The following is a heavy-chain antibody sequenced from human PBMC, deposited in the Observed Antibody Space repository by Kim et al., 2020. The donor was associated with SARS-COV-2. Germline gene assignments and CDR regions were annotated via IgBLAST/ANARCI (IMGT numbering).Heavy chain of an antibody. Sequence: ASVKVSCKASGYTFTSYDINWVRQATGQGLEWMGWMNPNSGNTGYAQKFQGRVTMTRNTSISTAYMELSSLRSEDTAVYYCARVSRAVAGPGYWGQGTLVTVSS. D-gene: IGHD6-19*01. CDR1: GYTFTSYD. V-gene: IGHV1-8*01. CDR3: ARVSRAVAGPGY. CDR2: MNPNSGNT. J-gene: IGHJ4*02.